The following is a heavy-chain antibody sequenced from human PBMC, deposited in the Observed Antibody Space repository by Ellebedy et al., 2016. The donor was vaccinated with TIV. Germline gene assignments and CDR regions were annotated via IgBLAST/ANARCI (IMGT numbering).Heavy chain of an antibody. CDR1: GFTFSNYA. Sequence: GESLKISCAASGFTFSNYAMSWVRQAPGKGLEWVSVISYSASNTYYADSVKGRFTISRDNSKDTLYLQMNSLRAEDTVLYYCVKGYEALYGGPEYWGQGTVVTVSS. D-gene: IGHD4-23*01. CDR2: ISYSASNT. CDR3: VKGYEALYGGPEY. J-gene: IGHJ4*02. V-gene: IGHV3-23*01.